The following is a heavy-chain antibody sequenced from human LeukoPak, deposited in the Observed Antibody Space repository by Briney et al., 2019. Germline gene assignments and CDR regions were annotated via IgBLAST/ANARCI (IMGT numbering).Heavy chain of an antibody. Sequence: ASVKVSCKASGYTFTGYYMHWVRQAPGQGLEWMGWINPNSGGTNYAQKFQGRVTMTRDTSIRTAYMELSRLRSDDTAVYYCARDSYIAAAGTCDYWGQGTLVTVSS. CDR3: ARDSYIAAAGTCDY. D-gene: IGHD6-13*01. CDR2: INPNSGGT. V-gene: IGHV1-2*02. CDR1: GYTFTGYY. J-gene: IGHJ4*02.